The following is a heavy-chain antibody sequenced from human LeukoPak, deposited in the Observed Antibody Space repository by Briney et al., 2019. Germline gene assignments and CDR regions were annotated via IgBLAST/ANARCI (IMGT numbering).Heavy chain of an antibody. CDR1: GFIFTNYF. Sequence: GGSLRLSCAASGFIFTNYFVSWVRQAPGKGLEWVASIKHDGSEKYYVDSVRGRFTISRDNTMDSLYLQMSSLRAEDTAVYYCATDRGWRTSGYYLYYFEYWGQGTLVTFSS. V-gene: IGHV3-7*01. J-gene: IGHJ4*02. CDR2: IKHDGSEK. CDR3: ATDRGWRTSGYYLYYFEY. D-gene: IGHD3-3*01.